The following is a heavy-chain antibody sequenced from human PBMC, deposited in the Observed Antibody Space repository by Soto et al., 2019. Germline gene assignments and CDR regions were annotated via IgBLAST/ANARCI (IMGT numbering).Heavy chain of an antibody. CDR1: GCTFSSYD. Sequence: GGSRRLSWAASGCTFSSYDMHWVRQATGKGLEWVSAIGTAGYTYYPGSVKGRFTSSRENAKTSLYLQMNSLRGGDTAVYYCARGSTSRLPPPKTYYYYGMDVWGQGTTVTVSS. CDR3: ARGSTSRLPPPKTYYYYGMDV. D-gene: IGHD2-2*01. J-gene: IGHJ6*02. CDR2: IGTAGYT. V-gene: IGHV3-13*01.